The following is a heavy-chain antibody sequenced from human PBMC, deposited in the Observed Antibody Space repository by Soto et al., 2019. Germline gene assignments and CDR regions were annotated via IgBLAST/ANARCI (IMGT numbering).Heavy chain of an antibody. CDR1: GYTLTMYY. V-gene: IGHV1-46*01. CDR3: ASGITILGVVYGMDV. CDR2: INPSGGST. D-gene: IGHD3-3*01. J-gene: IGHJ6*02. Sequence: GASVKVSCRASGYTLTMYYMHWVRQAPGQGLEWMGIINPSGGSTSYAQKFQGRVTMTRDTSTSTVYMELSSLRSEDTTMYYCASGITILGVVYGMDVWGQGTTVTVSS.